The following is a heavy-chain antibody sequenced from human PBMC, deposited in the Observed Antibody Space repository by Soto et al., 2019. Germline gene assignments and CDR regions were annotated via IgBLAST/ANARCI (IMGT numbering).Heavy chain of an antibody. Sequence: GSLRLSCAASGFTFRSSCMHWVCQAPGKGLVWVSRIKSDGSSTSYADSVKGRFTISRDNAKNTLYLQMNSLRAEDTAVYYCARRYSSSSREDYYYGMDVWGQGTTVTVSS. D-gene: IGHD6-6*01. CDR2: IKSDGSST. V-gene: IGHV3-74*01. CDR1: GFTFRSSC. CDR3: ARRYSSSSREDYYYGMDV. J-gene: IGHJ6*02.